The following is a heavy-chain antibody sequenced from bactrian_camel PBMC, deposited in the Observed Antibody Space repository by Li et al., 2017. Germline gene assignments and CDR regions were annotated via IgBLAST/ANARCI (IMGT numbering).Heavy chain of an antibody. Sequence: QVQLVESGGGSALAGGSVRLSCAASGYTFNTYSWFRQAPGQEREGVAAIDTGDGSTYYLNSAEGRFTISHDNAKNTLYLQMNSLKPEDTAIYFCAAGGRRDVYNSVCDSYRYWGRGTQVTVS. CDR3: AAGGRRDVYNSVCDSYRY. D-gene: IGHD2*01. CDR1: GYTFNTYS. V-gene: IGHV3S1*01. J-gene: IGHJ4*01. CDR2: IDTGDGST.